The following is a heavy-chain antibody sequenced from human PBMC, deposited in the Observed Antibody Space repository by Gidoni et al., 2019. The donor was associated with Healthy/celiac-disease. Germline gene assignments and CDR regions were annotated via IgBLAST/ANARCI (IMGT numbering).Heavy chain of an antibody. Sequence: QLQLQESGPGLVKPSATLSLTCTVSGGSISTSSYYWGWIRQPPGKGLEWIGSIYYSGSTYYNPSLKSRVTISVDTSKNQFSLKLSSVTAADTAVYYCARQSEDIVVVVAATVFDYWGQGTLVTVSS. J-gene: IGHJ4*02. CDR1: GGSISTSSYY. CDR3: ARQSEDIVVVVAATVFDY. V-gene: IGHV4-39*01. D-gene: IGHD2-15*01. CDR2: IYYSGST.